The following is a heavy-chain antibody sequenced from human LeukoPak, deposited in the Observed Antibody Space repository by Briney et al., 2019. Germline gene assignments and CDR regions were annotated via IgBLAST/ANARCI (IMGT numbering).Heavy chain of an antibody. Sequence: ASVKVSCKASGYTFTSYAMNWVRQAPGQGLEWMGWINTNTGNPTYAQGFTGRFVFSLDTSVSTAYLQISSLKAEDTAVYYCAREVGSYYDSSGYPQVADAFDIWGQGTMVTVSS. V-gene: IGHV7-4-1*02. CDR1: GYTFTSYA. J-gene: IGHJ3*02. CDR3: AREVGSYYDSSGYPQVADAFDI. CDR2: INTNTGNP. D-gene: IGHD3-22*01.